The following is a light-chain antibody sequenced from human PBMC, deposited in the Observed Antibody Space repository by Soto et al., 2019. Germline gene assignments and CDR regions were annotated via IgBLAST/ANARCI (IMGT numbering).Light chain of an antibody. J-gene: IGLJ1*01. CDR3: SSYTSDNRDYV. Sequence: QSVLTQPASVSGPPGQSITISCTGSSSDVGAYTSVSWYQQHPGKAPKLMIYEVSNRPSGVSRRFSGSKSGNTASLTISGLQAEDEAHYYCSSYTSDNRDYVFGTGTKLTVL. V-gene: IGLV2-14*01. CDR1: SSDVGAYTS. CDR2: EVS.